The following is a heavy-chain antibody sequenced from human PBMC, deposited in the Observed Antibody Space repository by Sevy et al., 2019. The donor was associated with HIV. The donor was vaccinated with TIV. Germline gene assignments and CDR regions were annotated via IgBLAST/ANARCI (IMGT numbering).Heavy chain of an antibody. Sequence: GGSLRLSCAASGFTFSHYAMHWIRQAPGKGLEWVAAISFDGASRNYADSVRGRFTISRDDSKNTVYLHMRGLRSEDTAVYFCAKDHAVTTGRVVFDSWGQGTLVTVS. CDR3: AKDHAVTTGRVVFDS. J-gene: IGHJ4*02. CDR1: GFTFSHYA. CDR2: ISFDGASR. D-gene: IGHD4-17*01. V-gene: IGHV3-30*18.